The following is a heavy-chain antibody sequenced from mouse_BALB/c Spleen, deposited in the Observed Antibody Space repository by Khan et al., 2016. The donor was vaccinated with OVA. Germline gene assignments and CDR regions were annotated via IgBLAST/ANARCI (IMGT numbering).Heavy chain of an antibody. J-gene: IGHJ3*01. V-gene: IGHV1-7*01. Sequence: VQLQQSGAELAKPGASVKMSCKTSGYTFTNYWMHWVKQRPGQGLEWIGYINPTTGYTEFNQKFKDKATLTADKSSSTAYMQLTSLTSEDSALYDYVTLYSSSTWYTCWGQGTMVTVSA. CDR1: GYTFTNYW. CDR2: INPTTGYT. CDR3: VTLYSSSTWYTC. D-gene: IGHD1-1*01.